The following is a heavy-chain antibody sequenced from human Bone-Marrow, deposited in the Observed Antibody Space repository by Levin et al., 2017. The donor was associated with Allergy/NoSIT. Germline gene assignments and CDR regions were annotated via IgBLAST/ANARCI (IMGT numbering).Heavy chain of an antibody. D-gene: IGHD6-13*01. Sequence: LSLTCAASGFTFHDYTMHWVRQVPGKGLQWVSLISWDGSGSYTADSVKGRFTTSRDNSKNSLYLQMNSLGTEDTALYYCAKSYAAAKYYFDYWGQGTPVIVSS. CDR2: ISWDGSGS. CDR3: AKSYAAAKYYFDY. CDR1: GFTFHDYT. V-gene: IGHV3-43*01. J-gene: IGHJ4*02.